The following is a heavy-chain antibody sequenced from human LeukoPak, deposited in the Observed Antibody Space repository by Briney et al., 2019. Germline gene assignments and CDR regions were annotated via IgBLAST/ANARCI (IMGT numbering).Heavy chain of an antibody. CDR2: ISYDGSNK. CDR3: ARWGRDIVVVPAASSAYYYYYYMDV. J-gene: IGHJ6*03. Sequence: PGGSLRLSCAASGFTFSRFGMHWVRQAPGKGLEWVAVISYDGSNKYYADSVKGRFTISRDNAKNSLYLQMNSLRAEDTAVYYCARWGRDIVVVPAASSAYYYYYYMDVWGKGTTVTISS. D-gene: IGHD2-2*01. V-gene: IGHV3-30*03. CDR1: GFTFSRFG.